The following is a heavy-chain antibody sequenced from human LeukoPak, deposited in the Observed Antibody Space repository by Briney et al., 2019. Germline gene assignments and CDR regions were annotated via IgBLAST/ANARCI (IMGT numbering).Heavy chain of an antibody. D-gene: IGHD2-15*01. J-gene: IGHJ1*01. V-gene: IGHV1-3*01. CDR1: GYMFTKYA. Sequence: ASVKVSCKASGYMFTKYALHWVRQAPGQRLEWMGWINAGTGNTKYSQKFQDRVTITRDTSASTAYMELSSLRSEDTAMYYCARDSSDIRSLIAHWGQGTLVTVSS. CDR3: ARDSSDIRSLIAH. CDR2: INAGTGNT.